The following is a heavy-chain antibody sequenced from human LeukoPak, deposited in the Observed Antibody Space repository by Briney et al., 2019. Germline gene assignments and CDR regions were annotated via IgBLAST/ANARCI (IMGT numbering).Heavy chain of an antibody. CDR1: GFIFSSYG. Sequence: GGSLRLSCAASGFIFSSYGMHWVRQAPGKGLEWVSVISGSGGSTYYADSVKGRFTISRDNSKNTLYLQMNSLRAEDTAVYYCAKDLGQWLVPPYYYYMDVWGKGTTVTISS. J-gene: IGHJ6*03. CDR2: ISGSGGST. CDR3: AKDLGQWLVPPYYYYMDV. V-gene: IGHV3-23*01. D-gene: IGHD6-19*01.